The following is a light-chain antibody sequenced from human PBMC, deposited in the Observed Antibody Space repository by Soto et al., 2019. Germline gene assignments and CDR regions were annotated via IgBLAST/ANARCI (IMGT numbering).Light chain of an antibody. V-gene: IGKV1-6*01. CDR3: LHDYSYHRT. CDR2: TAS. Sequence: AIQMTQSPSSLSASVGDRVIITCRASQAIRNDLGWYQQKPGKAPKLLIYTASTLQSGVPSRFSGSGSGADFTITIRSLQPDDCTTYYCLHDYSYHRTFGQGTNVQLK. CDR1: QAIRND. J-gene: IGKJ1*01.